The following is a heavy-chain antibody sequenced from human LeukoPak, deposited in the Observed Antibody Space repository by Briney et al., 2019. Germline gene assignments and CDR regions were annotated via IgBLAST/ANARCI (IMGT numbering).Heavy chain of an antibody. CDR2: ISGSGGST. D-gene: IGHD2-15*01. Sequence: PGGSLRLSCAASGFTFSSYGMSWVRQAPGKGLEWVSAISGSGGSTYYADSVKGRFTISRDNSKNTLYLQMNSLRAEDTAVYYCAKGPRYCSGGSCYRSGFYFDYWGQGTLVTVSS. V-gene: IGHV3-23*01. CDR3: AKGPRYCSGGSCYRSGFYFDY. CDR1: GFTFSSYG. J-gene: IGHJ4*02.